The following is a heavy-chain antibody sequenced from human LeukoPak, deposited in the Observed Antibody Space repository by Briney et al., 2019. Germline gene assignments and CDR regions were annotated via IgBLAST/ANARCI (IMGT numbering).Heavy chain of an antibody. CDR1: GFTISSYE. V-gene: IGHV3-48*03. J-gene: IGHJ3*02. Sequence: GGSLRLSCAASGFTISSYEMNWVRQTPGKGLEWVSYISSSGSTIYYADSVKGRFTISRDNAKNSLYLQMNSLRAEDTAVYYCARERQGRDILTGYDAFDIWGQGTMVTVSS. CDR3: ARERQGRDILTGYDAFDI. D-gene: IGHD3-9*01. CDR2: ISSSGSTI.